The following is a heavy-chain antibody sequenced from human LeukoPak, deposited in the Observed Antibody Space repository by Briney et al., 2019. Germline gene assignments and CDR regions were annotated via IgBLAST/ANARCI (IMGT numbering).Heavy chain of an antibody. D-gene: IGHD2-2*01. CDR1: GGSVSSYY. J-gene: IGHJ3*02. Sequence: SSETLSLTCTVSGGSVSSYYWSWIRRPPGRGLEWIAYLSHSGSSDSNPSLTSRVTTLVDTSKNQFSLMLTSVTAADTAVYYCARARYANAWYAFDIWGHGTMVTVSS. CDR3: ARARYANAWYAFDI. CDR2: LSHSGSS. V-gene: IGHV4-59*02.